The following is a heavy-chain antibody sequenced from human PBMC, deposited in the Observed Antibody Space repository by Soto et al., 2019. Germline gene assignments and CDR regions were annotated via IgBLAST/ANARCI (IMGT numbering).Heavy chain of an antibody. Sequence: GGSLRLSCAGSGFTFSSYWMHWVRQTPRRRLAWVSHISSDGRSTSYADSVKGRFTISRDNTQSTVSLDMNSLTAEDAGVYYCARARIGGERYFDPWGQGTLVTVSS. CDR2: ISSDGRST. V-gene: IGHV3-74*01. CDR1: GFTFSSYW. J-gene: IGHJ5*02. D-gene: IGHD2-21*01. CDR3: ARARIGGERYFDP.